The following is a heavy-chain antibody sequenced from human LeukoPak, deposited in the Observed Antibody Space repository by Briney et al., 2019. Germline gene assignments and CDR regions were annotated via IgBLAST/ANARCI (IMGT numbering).Heavy chain of an antibody. CDR3: AGEEDSLSSFDY. D-gene: IGHD6-6*01. CDR2: ISSSSSYI. J-gene: IGHJ4*02. Sequence: SSISSSSSYIYYADSVKGRFTISRDNAKNSLHLQMNSLRAEDTAVYYCAGEEDSLSSFDYWGQGTLVTVSS. V-gene: IGHV3-21*01.